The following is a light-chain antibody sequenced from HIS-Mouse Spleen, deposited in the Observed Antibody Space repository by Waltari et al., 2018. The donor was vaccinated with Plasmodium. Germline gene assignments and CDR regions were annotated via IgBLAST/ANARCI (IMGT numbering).Light chain of an antibody. V-gene: IGLV1-44*01. J-gene: IGLJ2*01. CDR2: SNN. Sequence: QSVLTQPPSASGTPGQRVTISCSGSSSNIGSNTVNWYTQLPGTAPKLLISSNNQRPSGVPDRFSGAKSGTSASLAISGLQSEDEADYYCAAWDDSLNGVVVGGGTKLTVL. CDR3: AAWDDSLNGVV. CDR1: SSNIGSNT.